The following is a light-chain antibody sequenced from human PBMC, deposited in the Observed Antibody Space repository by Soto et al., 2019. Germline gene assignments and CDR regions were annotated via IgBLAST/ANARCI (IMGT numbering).Light chain of an antibody. CDR1: SSDVGSYSL. CDR3: YTYAGGSTYL. CDR2: EDI. V-gene: IGLV2-23*01. J-gene: IGLJ1*01. Sequence: QSALTQPASVSGSPGQSITISCTGTSSDVGSYSLLSWYQHRPGKAPKLIIYEDIKGPSGVSNRFSGSKSGNTASLRISGLQAEDEADYYCYTYAGGSTYLFGTGTKVTVL.